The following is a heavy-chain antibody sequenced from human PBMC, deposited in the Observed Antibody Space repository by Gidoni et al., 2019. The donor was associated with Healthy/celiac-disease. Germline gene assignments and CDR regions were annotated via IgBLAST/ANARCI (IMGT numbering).Heavy chain of an antibody. V-gene: IGHV5-51*01. J-gene: IGHJ4*02. CDR3: ARQAGGVLYYFDY. Sequence: EVQLLQSGAAVKKPGESLTISCKGSGYSFTSYWIGWVLQMPGKGLEWMGIIYPGDSDTSYSPSFQGQVTISADKSISTAYLQWSSLKASDTAMYYCARQAGGVLYYFDYWGQGTLVTVSS. CDR2: IYPGDSDT. D-gene: IGHD1-26*01. CDR1: GYSFTSYW.